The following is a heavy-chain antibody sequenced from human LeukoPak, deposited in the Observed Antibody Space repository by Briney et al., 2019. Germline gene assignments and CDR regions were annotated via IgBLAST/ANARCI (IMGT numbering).Heavy chain of an antibody. D-gene: IGHD4-17*01. Sequence: PGGSLRLSCAASGFTFSRYAMHWVRQAPGKGLEWVAVISDDGTFTLYGDSVRGRFTISRDSSRNTLYLQMNSLRPEDTAVYYCARVGYGDYRIDYWGQGTLVTVSS. CDR3: ARVGYGDYRIDY. J-gene: IGHJ4*02. CDR1: GFTFSRYA. CDR2: ISDDGTFT. V-gene: IGHV3-30-3*01.